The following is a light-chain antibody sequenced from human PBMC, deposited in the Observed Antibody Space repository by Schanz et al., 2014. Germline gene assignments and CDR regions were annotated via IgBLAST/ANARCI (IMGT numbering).Light chain of an antibody. CDR1: ASDVGGYNY. Sequence: QSALTQPASVSGSPGQSITISCTGTASDVGGYNYVSWYQQYPGKAPKLLIYDVSHRPSGVSNRFSGSKSGNTASLTISGLQAEDEADYYCSSYAGSGTNVFGTGTKLTVL. CDR3: SSYAGSGTNV. J-gene: IGLJ1*01. CDR2: DVS. V-gene: IGLV2-14*01.